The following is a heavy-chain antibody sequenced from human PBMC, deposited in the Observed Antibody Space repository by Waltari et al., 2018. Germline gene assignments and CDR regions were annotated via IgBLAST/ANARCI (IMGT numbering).Heavy chain of an antibody. CDR2: INTDGSGT. CDR1: GFTFSSYW. Sequence: EVQLVESGGDLVQRGGSLRLSCAVSGFTFSSYWMHWFRQAPGKGLVWGSRINTDGSGTSYADSVKGRFTISRDNAKNTLYLQMNSLRAEDMAVYYCARDGGYCSGGNCYSGHFDYWGQGTLVTVSA. J-gene: IGHJ4*02. CDR3: ARDGGYCSGGNCYSGHFDY. V-gene: IGHV3-74*01. D-gene: IGHD2-15*01.